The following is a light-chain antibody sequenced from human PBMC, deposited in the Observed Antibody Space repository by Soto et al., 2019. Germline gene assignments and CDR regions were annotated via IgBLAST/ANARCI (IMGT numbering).Light chain of an antibody. V-gene: IGLV2-14*01. Sequence: QSALTQPASVSGSPGQSIAISCTGTSSNVGGYNSVSWYQQHPGKAPKLMIYDVSNRPSGVSDRFSGYKSGNTATLTISGLQAEDEADYYFSSYTSAISTPVLFGGGTQLTV. CDR3: SSYTSAISTPVL. CDR2: DVS. CDR1: SSNVGGYNS. J-gene: IGLJ2*01.